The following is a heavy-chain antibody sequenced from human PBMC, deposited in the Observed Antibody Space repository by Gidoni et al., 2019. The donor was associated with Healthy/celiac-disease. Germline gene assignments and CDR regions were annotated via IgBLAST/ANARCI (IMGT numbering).Heavy chain of an antibody. CDR3: AKEMGYCSSTSCRQEGGAFDI. D-gene: IGHD2-2*01. V-gene: IGHV3-23*01. J-gene: IGHJ3*02. CDR2: ISGSGGST. Sequence: EVQLLESGGGLVQPGGSLRLSCAASGFTFSSYAMSWVRQAPGKGLEWVSSISGSGGSTYYADSVKGRFTISRDNSKNTLYLQMNSLRAEDTAVYYCAKEMGYCSSTSCRQEGGAFDIWGQGTMVTVSS. CDR1: GFTFSSYA.